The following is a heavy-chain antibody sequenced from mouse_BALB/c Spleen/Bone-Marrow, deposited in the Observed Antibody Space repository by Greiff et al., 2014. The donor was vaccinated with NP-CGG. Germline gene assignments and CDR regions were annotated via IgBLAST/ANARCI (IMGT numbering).Heavy chain of an antibody. J-gene: IGHJ4*01. Sequence: EVQRVESGPELVKPGASMKISCKASGYSFTGYTMNWVKQSHGKNLEWIGLINPYDGGTSYNQKFKGKATLTVDKSSSTAYMELLSLTSEDSAVYYCARHGYGNYVAMDYWGQGTSVTVSS. D-gene: IGHD2-10*02. CDR1: GYSFTGYT. V-gene: IGHV1-18*01. CDR3: ARHGYGNYVAMDY. CDR2: INPYDGGT.